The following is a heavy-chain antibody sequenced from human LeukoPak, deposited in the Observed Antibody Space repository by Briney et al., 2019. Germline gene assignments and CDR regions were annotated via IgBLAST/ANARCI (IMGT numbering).Heavy chain of an antibody. V-gene: IGHV5-51*01. CDR2: IYPGDSDT. J-gene: IGHJ4*02. Sequence: GESLKISCKGSGYRFTNYWIGWVRQMPGKGLEWMGIIYPGDSDTRYSPSFQGQVTISADKSINTAYLQWGSLEASDTAMYFCARLTSDWNSEFDSWGQGTLVTVSS. D-gene: IGHD1-7*01. CDR3: ARLTSDWNSEFDS. CDR1: GYRFTNYW.